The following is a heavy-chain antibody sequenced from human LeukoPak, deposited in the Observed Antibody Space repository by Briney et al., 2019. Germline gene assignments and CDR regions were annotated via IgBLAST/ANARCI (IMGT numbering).Heavy chain of an antibody. CDR2: FDPEDGET. CDR3: ATEDSSSPPSECYYYGMDV. D-gene: IGHD6-13*01. V-gene: IGHV1-24*01. J-gene: IGHJ6*02. CDR1: GYTLTELS. Sequence: ASVEVSCKVSGYTLTELSMHWVRQAPGKGLEWMGGFDPEDGETIYAQKFQGRVTMTEDTSTDTAYMELSSLRSEDTAVYYCATEDSSSPPSECYYYGMDVWGQGTTVTVSS.